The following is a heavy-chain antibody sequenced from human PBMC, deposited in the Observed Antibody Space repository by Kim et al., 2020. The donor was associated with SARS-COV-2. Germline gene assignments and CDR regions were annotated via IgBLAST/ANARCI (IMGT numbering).Heavy chain of an antibody. CDR3: AKDMWGGYYYDSSGYYSLDY. CDR1: GFTFDDYA. J-gene: IGHJ4*02. CDR2: ISGDGGST. V-gene: IGHV3-43*02. Sequence: GGSLRLSCAASGFTFDDYAMHWVRQAPGKGLEWVSLISGDGGSTYYADSVKGRFTISRDNSKNSLYLQMNSLRTEDTALYYCAKDMWGGYYYDSSGYYSLDYWGQGTLVTVSS. D-gene: IGHD3-22*01.